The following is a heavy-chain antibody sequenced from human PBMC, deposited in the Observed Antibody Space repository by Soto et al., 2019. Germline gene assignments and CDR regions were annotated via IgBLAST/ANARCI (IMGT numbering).Heavy chain of an antibody. CDR1: GDTVSTTGAA. CDR2: TYNTYHWNF. V-gene: IGHV6-1*01. CDR3: VRQTCSGTSCFSCFGP. J-gene: IGHJ5*02. D-gene: IGHD2-2*01. Sequence: SRPLSLTWDISGDTVSTTGAALTWIRQSRSRCLEWLVRTYNTYHWNFYYSLSIRVRITFFPDASKNQVSLQLESVTPYDTAVHYCVRQTCSGTSCFSCFGPWGQGPLVTVSS.